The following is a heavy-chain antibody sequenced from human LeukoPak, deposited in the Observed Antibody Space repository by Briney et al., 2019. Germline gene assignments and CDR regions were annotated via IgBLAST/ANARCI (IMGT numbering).Heavy chain of an antibody. J-gene: IGHJ4*02. D-gene: IGHD3-10*01. CDR2: IYWDDDK. CDR3: AHRRSPNYYGSGSYPYFDY. V-gene: IGHV2-5*02. CDR1: GFSLSTSGVG. Sequence: SGPTLVNPTQTLTLTCTFSGFSLSTSGVGVGWIRQPPGKALKWLALIYWDDDKRYSPSLKSRLTITKDTSKNQVVLTMTNMDPVDTATYYCAHRRSPNYYGSGSYPYFDYWGQGTLVTVSS.